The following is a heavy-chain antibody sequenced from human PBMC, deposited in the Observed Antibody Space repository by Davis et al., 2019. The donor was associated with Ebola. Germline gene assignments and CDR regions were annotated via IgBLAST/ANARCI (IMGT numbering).Heavy chain of an antibody. CDR1: GFAFSNNA. J-gene: IGHJ3*02. Sequence: GGSLRLSCAASGFAFSNNAMTWVRQAPGKGLEWVSSFSDGSEMTYYADSVKGRFTISRDSSKSTLYLQMSSLRAEDTAVYYCAKDSRRTQNYDILTGYDAFDIWGQGTMVTVSS. CDR2: FSDGSEMT. D-gene: IGHD3-9*01. CDR3: AKDSRRTQNYDILTGYDAFDI. V-gene: IGHV3-23*01.